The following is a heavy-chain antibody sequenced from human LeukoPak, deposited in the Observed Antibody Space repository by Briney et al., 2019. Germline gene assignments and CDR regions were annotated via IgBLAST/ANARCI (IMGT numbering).Heavy chain of an antibody. J-gene: IGHJ4*02. V-gene: IGHV3-53*01. CDR1: GFTFSSYS. CDR3: ARDLYYYDSSGYSL. CDR2: IYSGGST. D-gene: IGHD3-22*01. Sequence: GGPLRLSCAASGFTFSSYSMNWVRLAPGKGLEWVSVIYSGGSTYYADSVKGRFTISRDNSKNTLYLQMNSLRAEDTAVYYCARDLYYYDSSGYSLWGQGTLVTVSS.